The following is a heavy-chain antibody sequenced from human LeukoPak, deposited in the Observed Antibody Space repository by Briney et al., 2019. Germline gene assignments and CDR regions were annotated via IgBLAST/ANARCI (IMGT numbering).Heavy chain of an antibody. D-gene: IGHD3-10*01. CDR3: ARLTMVRGVIGRIDY. V-gene: IGHV5-51*01. CDR1: GYSFTSYW. J-gene: IGHJ4*02. Sequence: GESLKISCKGSGYSFTSYWIGWVRQMPGKGLEWMGIIYPGDSDTRYSPSFQGQVTISADKSISTAYLQWSSLKASDTAMHYCARLTMVRGVIGRIDYWGQGTLVTVSS. CDR2: IYPGDSDT.